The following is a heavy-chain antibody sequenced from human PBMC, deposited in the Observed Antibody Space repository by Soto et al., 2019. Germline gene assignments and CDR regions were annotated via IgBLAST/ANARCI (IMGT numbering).Heavy chain of an antibody. CDR2: IIPIFGTA. CDR1: GGTFSSYA. CDR3: ARDPTYGGNSDWFDP. Sequence: QVQLVQSGAEVKKPGSSVKVSCKASGGTFSSYAISWVRQAPGQGLEWMGGIIPIFGTANYAQKFQGRVTITADKSTSTAYMELSSLRSEDTAVYYWARDPTYGGNSDWFDPWGQGTLVTVSS. D-gene: IGHD4-17*01. J-gene: IGHJ5*02. V-gene: IGHV1-69*06.